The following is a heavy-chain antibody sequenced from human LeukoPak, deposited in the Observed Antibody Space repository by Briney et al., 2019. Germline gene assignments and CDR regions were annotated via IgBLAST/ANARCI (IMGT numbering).Heavy chain of an antibody. CDR1: GFTVSNNY. D-gene: IGHD3-10*01. CDR2: IYSGGST. J-gene: IGHJ6*02. CDR3: AKDRSYFGSASGTNYYYGMDV. Sequence: QTGGSLRLSCAASGFTVSNNYMFWVRQAPGKGLEWVSVIYSGGSTYYADSVKGRFTISRDKSKNTLYLQMNSLRAEDTAVYYCAKDRSYFGSASGTNYYYGMDVWGQGTTVTVS. V-gene: IGHV3-53*01.